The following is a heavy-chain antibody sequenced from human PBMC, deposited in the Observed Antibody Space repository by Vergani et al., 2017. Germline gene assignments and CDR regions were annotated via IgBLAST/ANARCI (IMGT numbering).Heavy chain of an antibody. CDR2: ICHTEDT. J-gene: IGHJ4*02. V-gene: IGHV4-4*02. Sequence: QVQLQESGPGVVKPSQTLSLTCAVSGGSISSNNCWTWVRQPPGKGLEWIGEICHTEDTKYSPSLKSRVSISVDTSKSQFSLKLNSVTVADTAVYYCARSRPYCTSGSCPAIWGQGTLVTVSS. D-gene: IGHD2-15*01. CDR1: GGSISSNNC. CDR3: ARSRPYCTSGSCPAI.